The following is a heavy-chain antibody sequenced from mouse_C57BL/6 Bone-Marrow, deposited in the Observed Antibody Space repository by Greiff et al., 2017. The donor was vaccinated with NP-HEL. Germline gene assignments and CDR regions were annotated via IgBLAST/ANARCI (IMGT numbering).Heavy chain of an antibody. CDR2: IDPENGDT. J-gene: IGHJ2*01. D-gene: IGHD2-2*01. CDR1: GFNIKDYY. V-gene: IGHV14-4*01. Sequence: VQLQQSGAELVRPGASVKLSCTASGFNIKDYYMHWVKQRPEQGLEWIGWIDPENGDTEYASKFQGKATITADTSSNTAYLQLSSLTSEDTAVYYCTTGLRRNFDYWGQGTTLTVSS. CDR3: TTGLRRNFDY.